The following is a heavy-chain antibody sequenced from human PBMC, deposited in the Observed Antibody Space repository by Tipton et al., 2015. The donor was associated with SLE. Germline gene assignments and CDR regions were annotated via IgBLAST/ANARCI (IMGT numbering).Heavy chain of an antibody. J-gene: IGHJ4*02. Sequence: TLSLTCTVSGGSINNYYWSWIRQPPGKRPEWIGYIHYSGSTNYNPSPKSRVTISVDTPKNQFSLKLTSVTAADTAVYYCSRGSGYGDAHLDYWGQGTLVTVSS. CDR3: SRGSGYGDAHLDY. V-gene: IGHV4-59*01. CDR2: IHYSGST. D-gene: IGHD4-17*01. CDR1: GGSINNYY.